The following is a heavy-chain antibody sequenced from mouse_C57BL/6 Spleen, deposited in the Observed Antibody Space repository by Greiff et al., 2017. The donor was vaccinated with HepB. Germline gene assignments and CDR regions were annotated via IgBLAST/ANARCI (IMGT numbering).Heavy chain of an antibody. CDR1: GYTFTSYG. CDR3: ASDYDYAMDY. D-gene: IGHD1-1*02. V-gene: IGHV1-81*01. J-gene: IGHJ4*01. Sequence: QVQLQQSGAELARPGASVKLSCKASGYTFTSYGISWVKQRTGQGLEWIGEIYPRSGNTYYNEKFKGKATLTADKSSSTAYMELRSLTSEDSAVYFCASDYDYAMDYWGQGTSVTVSS. CDR2: IYPRSGNT.